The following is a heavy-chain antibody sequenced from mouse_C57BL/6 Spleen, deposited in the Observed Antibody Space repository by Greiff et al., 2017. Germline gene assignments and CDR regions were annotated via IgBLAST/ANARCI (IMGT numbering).Heavy chain of an antibody. J-gene: IGHJ2*01. CDR3: ANYYGSSYVVY. CDR2: INPNNGGT. D-gene: IGHD1-1*01. Sequence: EVKLQQSGPELVKPGASVKISCKASVYTFTDYYMNWVKQSHGKSLEWIGDINPNNGGTSYNQKFKGKATLTVDKSSSTAYMELRSLTSEDSAVYYCANYYGSSYVVYWGQGTTLTVSS. V-gene: IGHV1-26*01. CDR1: VYTFTDYY.